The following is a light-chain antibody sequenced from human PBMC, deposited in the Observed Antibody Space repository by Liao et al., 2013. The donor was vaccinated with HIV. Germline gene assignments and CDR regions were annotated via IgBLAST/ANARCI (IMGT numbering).Light chain of an antibody. Sequence: SYMLAQPPSLSVAPGGTATITCGGQFIGSKSVNWYRHKPGQAPVMVIFYDRDRPSGIPDRFSGSRSGNTATLSISRAEAGDEADYYCQAWDSKTGASFGTGTKVTVL. J-gene: IGLJ1*01. CDR1: FIGSKS. CDR2: YDR. CDR3: QAWDSKTGAS. V-gene: IGLV3-21*01.